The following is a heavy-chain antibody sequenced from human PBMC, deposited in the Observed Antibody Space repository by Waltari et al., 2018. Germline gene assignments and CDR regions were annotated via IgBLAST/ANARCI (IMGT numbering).Heavy chain of an antibody. J-gene: IGHJ6*02. CDR1: GFTFSSHW. Sequence: EVQLVESGGGLVQPGGSLRLSCAASGFTFSSHWMHWVRQAPGKGLVWVSRINSDVSSTNYADSVKGRFTISRDNAKNTLYLQVNSLRADDTGVYYCGRVFLTTRNCMDVWGQGTTVTVS. D-gene: IGHD3-3*01. CDR2: INSDVSST. CDR3: GRVFLTTRNCMDV. V-gene: IGHV3-74*01.